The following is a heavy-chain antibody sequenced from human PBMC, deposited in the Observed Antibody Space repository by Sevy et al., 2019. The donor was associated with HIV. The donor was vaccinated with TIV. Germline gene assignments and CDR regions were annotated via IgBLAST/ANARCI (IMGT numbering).Heavy chain of an antibody. CDR2: IWYDGSNK. J-gene: IGHJ6*02. D-gene: IGHD5-12*01. V-gene: IGHV3-33*01. Sequence: GGSLRLSCAASGFTFSSYGMHWVHQAPGKGLEWVAVIWYDGSNKYYADSVKGRFTISRDNSKNTLYLQMNSLRAEDTAVYYCARDSWGKRERWLQLSYYYYGMDVWGQGTTVTVSS. CDR1: GFTFSSYG. CDR3: ARDSWGKRERWLQLSYYYYGMDV.